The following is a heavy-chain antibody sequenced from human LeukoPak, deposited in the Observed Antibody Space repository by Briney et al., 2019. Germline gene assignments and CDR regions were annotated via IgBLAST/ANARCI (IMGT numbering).Heavy chain of an antibody. V-gene: IGHV3-53*01. J-gene: IGHJ3*02. CDR1: GCTVSSNY. CDR2: IYSGGST. Sequence: GGSLRLSCAASGCTVSSNYMSWVRQAPGKGLEWVSVIYSGGSTYYADSVKGRFTLSRDNSKNTLYLQMNSLRAEDTAVYYCARSCSGGSCYLAFDIWGQGTMVTVSS. D-gene: IGHD2-15*01. CDR3: ARSCSGGSCYLAFDI.